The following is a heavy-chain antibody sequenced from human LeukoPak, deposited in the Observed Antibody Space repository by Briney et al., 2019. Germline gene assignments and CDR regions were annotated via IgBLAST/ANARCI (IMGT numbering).Heavy chain of an antibody. CDR2: IIPILGIA. J-gene: IGHJ4*02. V-gene: IGHV1-69*04. D-gene: IGHD3-9*01. CDR1: GGTFSSYA. CDR3: ARVRYDILTGYCLHYFDY. Sequence: SVKVSCKASGGTFSSYAISWVRQAPGQGLEWMGRIIPILGIANYAQKFQGRVTITADKSTSTAYMELSSLRSEDTAVYYCARVRYDILTGYCLHYFDYWGQGTLVTVSS.